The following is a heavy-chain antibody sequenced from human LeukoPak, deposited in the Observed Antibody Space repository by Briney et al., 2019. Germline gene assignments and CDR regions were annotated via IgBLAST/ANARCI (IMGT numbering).Heavy chain of an antibody. CDR3: ARDSSGGSYFETFDY. V-gene: IGHV7-4-1*02. D-gene: IGHD1-26*01. Sequence: VASVKVSCKASGYTFTSYAMNWVRPAPGQGLEWMGWINTNTGNPTYAQGFTGRFVFSLDTSVSTAYLQISSLKAEDTAVYYCARDSSGGSYFETFDYWGQGTLVTVSS. CDR2: INTNTGNP. CDR1: GYTFTSYA. J-gene: IGHJ4*02.